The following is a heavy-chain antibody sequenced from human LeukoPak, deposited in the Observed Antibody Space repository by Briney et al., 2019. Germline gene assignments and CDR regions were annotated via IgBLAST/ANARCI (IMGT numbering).Heavy chain of an antibody. CDR1: GYTFTSYG. Sequence: ASVKVSCKASGYTFTSYGISWVRQAPGQGLEWMGWISAYNGNTNYAQKLQGRVTMTTDTSTSTAYMELRSLRSDDTAVYYCAKVNDGFWSGYYPNWFDPWGQGTLVTVSS. CDR2: ISAYNGNT. J-gene: IGHJ5*02. CDR3: AKVNDGFWSGYYPNWFDP. V-gene: IGHV1-18*01. D-gene: IGHD3-3*01.